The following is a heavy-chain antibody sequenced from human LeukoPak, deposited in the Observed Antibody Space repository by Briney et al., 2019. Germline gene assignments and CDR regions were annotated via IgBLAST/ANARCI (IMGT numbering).Heavy chain of an antibody. CDR3: ARATGYGHYFDY. CDR1: GGSISSYY. CDR2: IYYSGST. Sequence: SETLSLTCTVSGGSISSYYWSWIRQPPGKGLEWVGYIYYSGSTNYNPSLKSRVTISVDTSKNQFSLKRSSVTAADTAVYYCARATGYGHYFDYWGQGTLVTVSS. J-gene: IGHJ4*02. D-gene: IGHD3-9*01. V-gene: IGHV4-59*01.